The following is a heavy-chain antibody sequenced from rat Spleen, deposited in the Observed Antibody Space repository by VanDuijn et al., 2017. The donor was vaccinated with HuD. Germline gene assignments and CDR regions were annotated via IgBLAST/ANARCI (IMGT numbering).Heavy chain of an antibody. J-gene: IGHJ3*01. CDR2: INYDGRST. Sequence: EVQLVESDGGLVQPGRSLKLSCAASGFTFSDYYMAWVRQAPTKGLEWVATINYDGRSTHYRDSVKGRFTISRDNAKSTLYLQMNSLRSEDTATYYCTRERHYYSGDVWFAYWGQGTLVTVSS. CDR1: GFTFSDYY. CDR3: TRERHYYSGDVWFAY. V-gene: IGHV5-20*01. D-gene: IGHD1-1*01.